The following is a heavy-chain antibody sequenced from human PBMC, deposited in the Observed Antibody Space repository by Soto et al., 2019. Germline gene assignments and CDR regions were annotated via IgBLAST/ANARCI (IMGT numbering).Heavy chain of an antibody. CDR3: AREGGRGYCTNGVCYVEY. D-gene: IGHD2-8*01. V-gene: IGHV3-7*05. CDR1: GFTFSSYW. Sequence: GGSLRLSCAASGFTFSSYWMSWVRQAPGKGLEWVANIKQDGSEKYYVDSVKGRFTISRDNAKNSLYLQMNSLRAEDTAVYYCAREGGRGYCTNGVCYVEYWGQGTLVTVSS. J-gene: IGHJ4*02. CDR2: IKQDGSEK.